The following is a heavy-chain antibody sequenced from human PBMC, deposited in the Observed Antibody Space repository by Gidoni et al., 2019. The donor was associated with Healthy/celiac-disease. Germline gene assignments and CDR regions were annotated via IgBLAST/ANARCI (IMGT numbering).Heavy chain of an antibody. Sequence: EVQLVGSWGSLVKPGGSPGPSRPCFGFTFSSYSMNWVRQAPGKGLEWVSSISSSSSYIYYADSVKGRFTISRDNAKNSLYLQMNSLRAEDTAVYYCARDSTIRYYDYWGQGTLVTVSS. CDR2: ISSSSSYI. V-gene: IGHV3-21*01. D-gene: IGHD3-9*01. CDR1: GFTFSSYS. CDR3: ARDSTIRYYDY. J-gene: IGHJ4*02.